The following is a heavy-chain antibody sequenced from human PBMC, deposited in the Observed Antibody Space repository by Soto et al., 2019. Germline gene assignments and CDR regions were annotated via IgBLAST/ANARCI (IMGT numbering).Heavy chain of an antibody. Sequence: ASVKVSCKASGYTFTGYYMHWVRQAPGQRLEWMGWINADNGNTKYSQKFQGRVTITRDTSASTAYMELSSLRSEDTAVYYCARGYGDYVPIDYWGQGTLVTVSS. CDR2: INADNGNT. J-gene: IGHJ4*02. CDR3: ARGYGDYVPIDY. CDR1: GYTFTGYY. D-gene: IGHD4-17*01. V-gene: IGHV1-3*01.